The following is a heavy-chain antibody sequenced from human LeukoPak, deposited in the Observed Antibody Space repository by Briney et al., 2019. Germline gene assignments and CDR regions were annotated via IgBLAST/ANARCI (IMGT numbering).Heavy chain of an antibody. V-gene: IGHV1-58*02. CDR3: AAIGYSGYELRFDY. CDR2: IVVGSGNT. CDR1: GFTFTSSA. J-gene: IGHJ4*02. D-gene: IGHD5-12*01. Sequence: ASVKVSCKASGFTFTSSAMQWVRQARGQRLEWIGWIVVGSGNTNYAQKFQERVTITRDMSTSTAYMELSSLRSEDTAVYYCAAIGYSGYELRFDYWGQGTLVTASS.